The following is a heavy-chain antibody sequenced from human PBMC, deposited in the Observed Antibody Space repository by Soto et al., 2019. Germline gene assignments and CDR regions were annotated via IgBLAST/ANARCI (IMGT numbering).Heavy chain of an antibody. V-gene: IGHV3-33*01. J-gene: IGHJ6*02. Sequence: QVHLVQSGGGAVQPGRSLRVSCSTSGFIFSAYGMHWVRQAPGKGLEWVAFINYDGSSKFYGDSVKGRFTISRDNSKNMLYLQLNSPRGEDTATYYCARCKQKVIHCAMDVWGRGATVTVTS. CDR2: INYDGSSK. CDR3: ARCKQKVIHCAMDV. CDR1: GFIFSAYG. D-gene: IGHD2-21*01.